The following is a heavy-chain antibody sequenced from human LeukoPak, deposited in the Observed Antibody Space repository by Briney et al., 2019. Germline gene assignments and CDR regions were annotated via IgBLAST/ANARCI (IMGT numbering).Heavy chain of an antibody. J-gene: IGHJ5*02. CDR1: GGSFSGYY. V-gene: IGHV4-34*01. Sequence: SETLSLTCAVYGGSFSGYYWSWIRQPPGKGLEWIGEINHSGSTNYNPSLKSRVTISVDTSKNQFSLKLSSVTAADTAVYYCARHAQWLVPLDWFDPWGQGTLVTVSS. D-gene: IGHD6-19*01. CDR2: INHSGST. CDR3: ARHAQWLVPLDWFDP.